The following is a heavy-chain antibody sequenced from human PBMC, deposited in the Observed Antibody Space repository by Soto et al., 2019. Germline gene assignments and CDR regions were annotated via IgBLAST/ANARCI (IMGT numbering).Heavy chain of an antibody. CDR1: GSSINSSGYY. V-gene: IGHV4-39*01. Sequence: LSETLSLTCTVSGSSINSSGYYWGWVRQPPGKGLEWIGSMFYGVSTYYNPSLKSRVTVSVDTSKNQFSLNLRSVTAADTAVYYCARLPSRHLVDYWGRGTLVTVSS. J-gene: IGHJ4*02. CDR3: ARLPSRHLVDY. CDR2: MFYGVST. D-gene: IGHD3-3*02.